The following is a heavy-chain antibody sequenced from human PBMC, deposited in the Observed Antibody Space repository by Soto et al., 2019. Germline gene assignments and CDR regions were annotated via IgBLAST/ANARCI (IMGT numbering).Heavy chain of an antibody. V-gene: IGHV3-33*01. CDR2: IWYDGSNK. D-gene: IGHD3-22*01. Sequence: QVQLVESGGGVVQPGRSLRLSCAASGFTFSSYGMHWVRQAPGKGLEWVAVIWYDGSNKYYADSVKGRFTISRDNSKNTLYLQMNSLRAEDRAVYYCARDLAYYDSSGSDYWGQGTLVTVSS. CDR3: ARDLAYYDSSGSDY. CDR1: GFTFSSYG. J-gene: IGHJ4*02.